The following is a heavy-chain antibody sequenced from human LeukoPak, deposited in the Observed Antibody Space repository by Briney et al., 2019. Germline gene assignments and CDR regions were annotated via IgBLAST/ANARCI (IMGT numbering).Heavy chain of an antibody. Sequence: GGSLRLSCAASGFTFSSYAMSWVRQAPGKGLEWVSVISGSGGSTYYADSVKGRFTISRDNSKNTLHLQMNSLRAEDTAVYYCAKDGPSMVRGVHFDYWGQGTLVTVSS. CDR3: AKDGPSMVRGVHFDY. CDR1: GFTFSSYA. V-gene: IGHV3-23*01. D-gene: IGHD3-10*01. CDR2: ISGSGGST. J-gene: IGHJ4*02.